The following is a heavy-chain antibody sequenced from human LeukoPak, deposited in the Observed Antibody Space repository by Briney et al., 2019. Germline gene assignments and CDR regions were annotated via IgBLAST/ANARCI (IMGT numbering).Heavy chain of an antibody. Sequence: ASLKLSCKASGYTFSSYGISWVRQAPGHGLEWMGWISAYNGNTNYAQKLQGRVTMTTDTSTSTAYMELRSLRSDDTAVYYCARDPKRTEWKLQGSYFDYWGQGTLVTVSS. D-gene: IGHD1-26*01. CDR1: GYTFSSYG. CDR3: ARDPKRTEWKLQGSYFDY. J-gene: IGHJ4*02. V-gene: IGHV1-18*01. CDR2: ISAYNGNT.